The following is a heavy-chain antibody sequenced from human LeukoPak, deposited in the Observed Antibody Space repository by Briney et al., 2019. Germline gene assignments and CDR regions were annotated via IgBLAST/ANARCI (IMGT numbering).Heavy chain of an antibody. J-gene: IGHJ6*03. CDR1: GGSISSYY. CDR3: ARALRGYSYGWPGYYYYYYMDV. CDR2: IYYSGST. Sequence: PSETLSLTCTVSGGSISSYYWSWLRQPPGKGLEGIGYIYYSGSTNYNPSLKRRVTISVDTSKNQFSLKLSSVTAADTAVYYCARALRGYSYGWPGYYYYYYMDVWGKGTTVTVSS. D-gene: IGHD5-18*01. V-gene: IGHV4-59*01.